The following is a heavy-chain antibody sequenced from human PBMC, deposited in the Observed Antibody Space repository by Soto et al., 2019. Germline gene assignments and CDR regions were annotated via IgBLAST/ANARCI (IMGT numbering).Heavy chain of an antibody. CDR1: GYSFTSYW. J-gene: IGHJ6*02. V-gene: IGHV5-10-1*01. D-gene: IGHD3-3*01. CDR3: ARHGRYDFWSGYYTDYYYYGMDV. Sequence: GESLKISCKGSGYSFTSYWISWVRQMPGKGLEWMGRIDPSDSYTNYSPSFQGHVTISADKSISTAYLQWSSLKASDTAMYYCARHGRYDFWSGYYTDYYYYGMDVWGQGTTVTGSS. CDR2: IDPSDSYT.